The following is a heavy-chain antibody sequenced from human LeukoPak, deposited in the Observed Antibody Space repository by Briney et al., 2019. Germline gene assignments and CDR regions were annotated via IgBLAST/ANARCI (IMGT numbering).Heavy chain of an antibody. CDR1: GFTFSGYA. J-gene: IGHJ4*02. CDR3: ARPYLTWLQFGYFDY. D-gene: IGHD5-24*01. CDR2: ISYDGSNK. V-gene: IGHV3-30*04. Sequence: GGSLRLSCAASGFTFSGYAMHWVRQAPGKGLEWVAVISYDGSNKYYADSVKGRFTISRDNSKNTLYLQMNSLRAEDTAVYYCARPYLTWLQFGYFDYWGQGTLVTVSS.